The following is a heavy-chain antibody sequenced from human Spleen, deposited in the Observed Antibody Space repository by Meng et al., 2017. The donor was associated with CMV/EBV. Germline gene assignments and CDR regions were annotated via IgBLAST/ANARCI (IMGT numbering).Heavy chain of an antibody. CDR3: ARGGFYDSSGYYRGYPFDY. J-gene: IGHJ4*02. V-gene: IGHV3-30-3*01. CDR1: GFTFSSYA. CDR2: ISYDGSNK. Sequence: SLKISCAASGFTFSSYAFHWVRQAPGKGLEWVAIISYDGSNKFSADSVKGRFTISRDNSKNTLYLQMNSLRTEDTAVYYCARGGFYDSSGYYRGYPFDYWGQGTLVTVSS. D-gene: IGHD3-22*01.